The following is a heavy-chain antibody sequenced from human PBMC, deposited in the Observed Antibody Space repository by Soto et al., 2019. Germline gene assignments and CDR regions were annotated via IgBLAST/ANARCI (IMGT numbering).Heavy chain of an antibody. CDR1: GFTFSRYW. V-gene: IGHV3-7*01. CDR3: ARDPICSGGSCYDY. D-gene: IGHD2-15*01. Sequence: GGSLRLSCAASGFTFSRYWMTWVRQASGKGLEWVANIKQDGSEIYYVDSVKGRFTISRDNAENSLYLQLNGLRAEDTAVYYCARDPICSGGSCYDYWGQGTLVTVSS. J-gene: IGHJ4*02. CDR2: IKQDGSEI.